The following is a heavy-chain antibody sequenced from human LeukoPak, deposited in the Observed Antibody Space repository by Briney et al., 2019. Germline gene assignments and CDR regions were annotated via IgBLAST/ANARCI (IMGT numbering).Heavy chain of an antibody. CDR1: GYSLTSGYY. D-gene: IGHD6-19*01. CDR2: IFHSGST. V-gene: IGHV4-38-2*02. Sequence: SETLSLTCTVSGYSLTSGYYWGWIWQPPGKGLEWIASIFHSGSTFYNPSVKSRVTISVDTSKNQLSLTLRSVTAADTAVYYCARETEKQWQYWGQGTMATVSS. CDR3: ARETEKQWQY. J-gene: IGHJ3*01.